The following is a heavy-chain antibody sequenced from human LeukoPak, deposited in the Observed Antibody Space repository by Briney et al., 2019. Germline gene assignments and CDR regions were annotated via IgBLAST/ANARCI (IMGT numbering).Heavy chain of an antibody. CDR3: ARDRPTGASRVFVVE. CDR2: MSSGGTYV. J-gene: IGHJ1*01. CDR1: GFAFSTYA. D-gene: IGHD2-15*01. Sequence: GGSLRLSCAASGFAFSTYAMTWVRQAPGKGLEWVSSMSSGGTYVYYPDSVRGRFTISRDNAKNSLYLQMNSLRVEDTAVYYCARDRPTGASRVFVVEWGQGTLVTASS. V-gene: IGHV3-21*01.